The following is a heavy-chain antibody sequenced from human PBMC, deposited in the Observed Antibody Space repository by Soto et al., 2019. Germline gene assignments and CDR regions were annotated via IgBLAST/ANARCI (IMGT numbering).Heavy chain of an antibody. CDR2: ITGSGKTT. J-gene: IGHJ5*02. Sequence: EVQLMQSGGGLVQPGGSLTLSCETSGFIFSNYEMNWVRQAPGKGLQWVSYITGSGKTTYYSDSVKGRFTISRDNAKNSLYLHASSLTAEDTAVYYCARQGNWFDPWGPGTLLIVSS. V-gene: IGHV3-48*03. CDR3: ARQGNWFDP. CDR1: GFIFSNYE.